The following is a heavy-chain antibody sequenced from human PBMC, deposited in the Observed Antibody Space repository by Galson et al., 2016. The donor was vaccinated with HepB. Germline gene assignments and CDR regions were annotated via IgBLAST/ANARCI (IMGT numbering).Heavy chain of an antibody. CDR3: ARGGILAMV. CDR2: IDHSGRT. CDR1: GGYISSGGFS. V-gene: IGHV4-30-2*01. D-gene: IGHD2-8*01. J-gene: IGHJ4*01. Sequence: TLSLTCAVSGGYISSGGFSWNWIRQPPGRGLEWIGYIDHSGRTSYNPSLTSRLTISLDLSENHFALNVTSVTSADTAVYYCARGGILAMVWGHGTPVTVTS.